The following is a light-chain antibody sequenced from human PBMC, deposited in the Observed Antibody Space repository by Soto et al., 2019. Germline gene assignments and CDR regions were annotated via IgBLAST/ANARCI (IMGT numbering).Light chain of an antibody. J-gene: IGLJ2*01. CDR2: GTS. CDR3: HSYDRSLSGSGV. CDR1: SSNIGAGYD. Sequence: QSVLTQPPSVSGAPGQTVTISCTGSSSNIGAGYDVHWYQKFPGTAPRLLIYGTSNRPSGVPYRFSGSKSGTSASLAITGLQAEDEADYYCHSYDRSLSGSGVFGGGTKLTVL. V-gene: IGLV1-40*01.